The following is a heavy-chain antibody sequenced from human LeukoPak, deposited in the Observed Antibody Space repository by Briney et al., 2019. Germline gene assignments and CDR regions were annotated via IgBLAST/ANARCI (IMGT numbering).Heavy chain of an antibody. CDR3: TTIASSGY. D-gene: IGHD3-10*01. CDR2: IRSKANSYAT. Sequence: GGSLRLSCAASGLTFSGSAMHWVRQASGKGLEWVGRIRSKANSYATAYAASVKGRFTISRDDSRNTAYLQMNSLKTEDTAVYYCTTIASSGYWGQGTLVTVSS. CDR1: GLTFSGSA. V-gene: IGHV3-73*01. J-gene: IGHJ4*02.